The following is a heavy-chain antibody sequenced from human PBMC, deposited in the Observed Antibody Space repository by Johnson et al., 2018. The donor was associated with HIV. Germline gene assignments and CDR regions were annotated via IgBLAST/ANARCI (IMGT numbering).Heavy chain of an antibody. CDR3: ARAPGGWVGAFDI. D-gene: IGHD6-19*01. V-gene: IGHV3-64*04. Sequence: QVQLVESGGGLVQPGGSLRLSCAASGFTFTQYAMHWVLQAPGKGLEYVSGISSDGSSTSYADSVKGRFTISRDNAKNTLYLQMNSLRAEDTAVYYCARAPGGWVGAFDIWGQGTMVTVSS. J-gene: IGHJ3*02. CDR1: GFTFTQYA. CDR2: ISSDGSST.